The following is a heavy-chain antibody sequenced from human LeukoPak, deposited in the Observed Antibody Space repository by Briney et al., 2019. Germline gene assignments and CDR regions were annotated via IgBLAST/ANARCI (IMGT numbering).Heavy chain of an antibody. D-gene: IGHD3-22*01. CDR3: ARGLSRYYYDSGGALFDY. Sequence: PSETLSLTCTVSGGSISSSSYYWGWIRQPPGKGLEWIGSIYYSGSTNYNPSLKSRVTLSVDTSKNQFSLNLSSVTAADTAVYYCARGLSRYYYDSGGALFDYWGQGTLVTVSS. CDR2: IYYSGST. CDR1: GGSISSSSYY. J-gene: IGHJ4*02. V-gene: IGHV4-39*07.